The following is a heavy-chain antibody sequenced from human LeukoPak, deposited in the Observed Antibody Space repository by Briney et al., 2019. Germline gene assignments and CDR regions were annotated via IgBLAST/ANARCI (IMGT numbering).Heavy chain of an antibody. D-gene: IGHD2-2*01. V-gene: IGHV4-39*01. J-gene: IGHJ6*03. CDR3: ARVLYCSSTSCYHYYYYYMDV. CDR1: GGSISSSSYY. CDR2: IYYSGST. Sequence: SETLSLTCTVSGGSISSSSYYWGWIRQPPGKGLEWIGSIYYSGSTYYNPSLKSRVTISVDTSKNQFSLKLSSVTAADTAVYYCARVLYCSSTSCYHYYYYYMDVWGKGTTVTVSS.